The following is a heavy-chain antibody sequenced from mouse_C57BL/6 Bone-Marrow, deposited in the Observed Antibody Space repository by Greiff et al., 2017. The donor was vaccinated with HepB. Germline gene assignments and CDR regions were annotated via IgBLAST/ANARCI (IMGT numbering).Heavy chain of an antibody. CDR3: ARSGYGNYLAWFAY. V-gene: IGHV1-55*01. CDR1: GYTFTSYW. J-gene: IGHJ3*01. CDR2: IYPGSGST. D-gene: IGHD2-1*01. Sequence: QVQLKQPGAELVKPGASVKMSCKASGYTFTSYWITWVQQRPGQGLEWIGDIYPGSGSTNYNEKFKSKGTLTVDTSSSTAYMQLSSLTSEDAAVYYCARSGYGNYLAWFAYWGQGTLVTVSA.